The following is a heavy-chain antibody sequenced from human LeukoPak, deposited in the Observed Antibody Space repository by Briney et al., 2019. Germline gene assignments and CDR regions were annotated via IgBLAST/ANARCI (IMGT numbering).Heavy chain of an antibody. D-gene: IGHD3-22*01. CDR2: IYYSGST. V-gene: IGHV4-59*01. CDR1: GGSISSYY. Sequence: SETLSLTCTVSGGSISSYYWSWIRQPPGKGLEWIGSIYYSGSTNYNPSLKSRVTISVDTSKNQFSLKLSSVTAADTAVYYCATRHSIGYYASPAPFDIWGQGTMVTVSS. J-gene: IGHJ3*02. CDR3: ATRHSIGYYASPAPFDI.